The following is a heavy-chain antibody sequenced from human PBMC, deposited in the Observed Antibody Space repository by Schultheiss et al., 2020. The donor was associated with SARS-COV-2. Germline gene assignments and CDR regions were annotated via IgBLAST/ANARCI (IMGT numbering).Heavy chain of an antibody. V-gene: IGHV4-38-2*02. J-gene: IGHJ4*02. CDR2: IYHSGST. CDR1: GYSISSGYY. CDR3: AREKVIGAAAGTFDY. D-gene: IGHD6-13*01. Sequence: SETLSLTCAVSGYSISSGYYWGWIRQPPGKGLEWIGSIYHSGSTYYNPSLKSRVTISVDTSKNQFSLKLSSVTAADTAVYYCAREKVIGAAAGTFDYWGQGTLVTVSS.